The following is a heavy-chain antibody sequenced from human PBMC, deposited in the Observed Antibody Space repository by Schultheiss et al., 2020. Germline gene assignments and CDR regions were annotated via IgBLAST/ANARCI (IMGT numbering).Heavy chain of an antibody. D-gene: IGHD2-15*01. Sequence: ASVKVSCKASGYTFTSYYMHWVRQAPGQGLEWMGIINPSGGSTSYAQKLQGRVTMTRDTSTSTVYMELSSLRSEDTAVYYCASIGGSSYYYYYYYMDVWGKGTTVTVSS. V-gene: IGHV1-46*04. CDR3: ASIGGSSYYYYYYYMDV. CDR1: GYTFTSYY. J-gene: IGHJ6*03. CDR2: INPSGGST.